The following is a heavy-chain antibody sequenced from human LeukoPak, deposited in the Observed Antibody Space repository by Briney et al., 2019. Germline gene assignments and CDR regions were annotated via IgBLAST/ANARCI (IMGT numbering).Heavy chain of an antibody. Sequence: GASVKVSCKASGYTFTSYGISWVRQAPGQGLEWMGWISAYNGNTNYAQKLQGRVTMTTDTSTSTAYMELRSLRSDDTAVYYCARDSVTMVRGLYYYGMDVWGQGTTVNVSS. CDR3: ARDSVTMVRGLYYYGMDV. D-gene: IGHD3-10*01. J-gene: IGHJ6*02. V-gene: IGHV1-18*01. CDR2: ISAYNGNT. CDR1: GYTFTSYG.